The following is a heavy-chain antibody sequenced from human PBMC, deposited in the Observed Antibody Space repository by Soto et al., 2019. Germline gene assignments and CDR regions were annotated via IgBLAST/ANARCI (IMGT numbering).Heavy chain of an antibody. CDR1: GGSFSGYG. Sequence: SETLCLTWTVYGGSFSGYGGIWISKPPGKGLEWIGEINHSGSTNYNPSLKSRVTISVDTSKNQFSLKLSSVTAADTAVYYRARGKEWLRWYYFDYWRQGTLVTVSS. V-gene: IGHV4-34*01. J-gene: IGHJ4*02. D-gene: IGHD5-12*01. CDR2: INHSGST. CDR3: ARGKEWLRWYYFDY.